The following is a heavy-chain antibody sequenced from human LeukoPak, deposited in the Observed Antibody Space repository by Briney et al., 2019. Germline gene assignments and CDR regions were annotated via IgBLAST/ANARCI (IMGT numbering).Heavy chain of an antibody. CDR1: GYTFTNYY. V-gene: IGHV1-2*02. D-gene: IGHD3-3*01. Sequence: ASVKVSCKASGYTFTNYYIHWVRQAPGQGLEWMGCIHPSSDGTIYAQKFQGRVTMTRDTSINTAYMEMSRLRSDDTAVYYCARGGGTVFGVINDWGQGTLVTVSS. J-gene: IGHJ4*02. CDR2: IHPSSDGT. CDR3: ARGGGTVFGVIND.